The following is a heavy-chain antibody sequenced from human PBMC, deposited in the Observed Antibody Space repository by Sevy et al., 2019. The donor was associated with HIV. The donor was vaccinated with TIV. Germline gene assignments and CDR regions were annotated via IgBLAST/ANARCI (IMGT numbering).Heavy chain of an antibody. D-gene: IGHD5-18*01. CDR1: GGSISSGGYY. CDR2: IYYSGST. Sequence: SETLSLTCTVSGGSISSGGYYWSWIRQHPGKGLEWIGYIYYSGSTYYNPSLKSRVTKSVDTSKNQFSLKLSSVTAADTAVYYCARTIRGYSYGLDYWGQGTLVTVSS. CDR3: ARTIRGYSYGLDY. J-gene: IGHJ4*02. V-gene: IGHV4-31*03.